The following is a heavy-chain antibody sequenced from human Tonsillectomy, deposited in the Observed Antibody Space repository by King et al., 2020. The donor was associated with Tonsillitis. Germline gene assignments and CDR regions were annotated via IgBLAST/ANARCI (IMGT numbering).Heavy chain of an antibody. Sequence: VQLVESGGGLVQPGGSLRLSCAASGFTFSSYSMNWVRQAPGEGLEWVSYISSCLSTIFYADSVKGRFTISRDNAKNSLYLQMNILRAEDTAVYYCTSDNSYGDFYYYYGMDVWAQGTTVTVAS. CDR1: GFTFSSYS. V-gene: IGHV3-48*04. D-gene: IGHD4/OR15-4a*01. CDR2: ISSCLSTI. J-gene: IGHJ6*02. CDR3: TSDNSYGDFYYYYGMDV.